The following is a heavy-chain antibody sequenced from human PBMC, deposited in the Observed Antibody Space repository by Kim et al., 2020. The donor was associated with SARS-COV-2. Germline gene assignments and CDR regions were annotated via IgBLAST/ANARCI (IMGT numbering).Heavy chain of an antibody. CDR3: AKDPEPAIVYYYYMDV. D-gene: IGHD2-2*02. Sequence: DSVKGRFTISRDNSKNTLYLQMNNLRTEDTAVYYCAKDPEPAIVYYYYMDVWGKGTTVTVSS. J-gene: IGHJ6*03. V-gene: IGHV3-30*02.